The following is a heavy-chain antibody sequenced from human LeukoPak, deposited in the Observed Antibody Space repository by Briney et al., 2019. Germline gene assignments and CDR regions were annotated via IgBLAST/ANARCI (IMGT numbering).Heavy chain of an antibody. Sequence: SETLSLTCTVSGGSINSYYWSWIRQSPGKGLEFIGHIYYSGSTNYNPSLKSRVTISVDTSKNQFSLKLRSVTAADTAVYYCARDLRSFRYSLSLLWYDYWGQGTLVTVSS. V-gene: IGHV4-59*01. CDR2: IYYSGST. D-gene: IGHD2-21*01. CDR3: ARDLRSFRYSLSLLWYDY. CDR1: GGSINSYY. J-gene: IGHJ4*02.